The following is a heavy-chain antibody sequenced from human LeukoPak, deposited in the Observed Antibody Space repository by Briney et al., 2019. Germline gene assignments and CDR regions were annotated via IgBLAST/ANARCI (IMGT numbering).Heavy chain of an antibody. CDR2: INHSGST. CDR1: GGSFSGYY. CDR3: ARGSSSGSSTYYYFDY. J-gene: IGHJ4*02. V-gene: IGHV4-34*01. Sequence: PSETLSLTCAVYGGSFSGYYWSWIRQPPGKGLEWIGEINHSGSTNYNPSLKSRVTISVDTSKNQLSLKLSSVTAADTAVYYCARGSSSGSSTYYYFDYWGQGTLVTVSS. D-gene: IGHD6-6*01.